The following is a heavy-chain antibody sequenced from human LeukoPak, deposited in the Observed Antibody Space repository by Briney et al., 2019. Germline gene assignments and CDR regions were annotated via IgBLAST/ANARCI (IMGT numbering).Heavy chain of an antibody. Sequence: GGSLRLSCAASGFTFSSYAMSWGRQAPGKVLEWVSAISGSGGSTYYADSVKGRFTISRDNSKNTPYLQMNSLRAEDTAVYYCAKYYGDYYYYYYMDVWGKGTTVTVSS. CDR1: GFTFSSYA. CDR2: ISGSGGST. J-gene: IGHJ6*03. V-gene: IGHV3-23*01. D-gene: IGHD4-17*01. CDR3: AKYYGDYYYYYYMDV.